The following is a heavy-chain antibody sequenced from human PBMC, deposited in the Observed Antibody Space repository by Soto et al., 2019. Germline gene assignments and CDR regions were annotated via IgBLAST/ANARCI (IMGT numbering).Heavy chain of an antibody. J-gene: IGHJ6*02. V-gene: IGHV3-74*01. CDR3: ARDLDVSSSWYVRYYYYGMDV. Sequence: GGSLRLSCAASGFTLNSFFMHWVRQAPGKGLVWVSRINSDGSSTSYADSVKGRFTISRDNAKNTLYLQMNSLRAEDTAVYYCARDLDVSSSWYVRYYYYGMDVWGQGTTVTVSS. CDR2: INSDGSST. D-gene: IGHD6-13*01. CDR1: GFTLNSFF.